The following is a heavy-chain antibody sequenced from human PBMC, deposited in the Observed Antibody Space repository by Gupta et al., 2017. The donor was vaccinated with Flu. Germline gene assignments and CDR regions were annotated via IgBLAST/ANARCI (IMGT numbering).Heavy chain of an antibody. Sequence: EVQLVESGGGLVKPGGSLRLSCAASGFTFSNAWMSWVRQAPGKGLEWVGRIKSKTDGGTTDYAAPVKGRFTISRDDSKNTLYLQMNSLKTEDTAVYYCTNAGRLDSNWFDPWGQGTLVTVSS. V-gene: IGHV3-15*01. J-gene: IGHJ5*02. CDR3: TNAGRLDSNWFDP. CDR1: GFTFSNAW. D-gene: IGHD3-9*01. CDR2: IKSKTDGGTT.